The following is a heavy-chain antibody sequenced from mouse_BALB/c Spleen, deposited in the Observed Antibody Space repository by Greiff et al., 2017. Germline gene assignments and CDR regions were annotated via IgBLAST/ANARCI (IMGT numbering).Heavy chain of an antibody. Sequence: EVKVVESGAELVKPGASVKLSCTASGFNIKDTYMHWVKQRPEQGLEWIGRIDPANGNTKYDPKFQGKATITADTSSNTAYLQLSSLTSEDTAVYYCARPIYYDYEAAYWGQGTLVTVSA. CDR3: ARPIYYDYEAAY. V-gene: IGHV14-3*02. D-gene: IGHD2-4*01. J-gene: IGHJ3*01. CDR1: GFNIKDTY. CDR2: IDPANGNT.